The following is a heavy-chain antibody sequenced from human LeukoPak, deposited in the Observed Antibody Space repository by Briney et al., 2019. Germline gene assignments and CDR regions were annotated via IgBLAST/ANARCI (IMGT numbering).Heavy chain of an antibody. V-gene: IGHV3-33*01. CDR2: IWYDGSNK. CDR3: PRDISSSWYDC. D-gene: IGHD6-13*01. Sequence: GRSLGLSCAASGFTFSNYGMHWVRQAPGKGLEWVAVIWYDGSNKYYADSVKGRFTIFRDNSKNTLYLQMNSLRAEDTAVYYCPRDISSSWYDCWGQGTLVTVSS. J-gene: IGHJ4*02. CDR1: GFTFSNYG.